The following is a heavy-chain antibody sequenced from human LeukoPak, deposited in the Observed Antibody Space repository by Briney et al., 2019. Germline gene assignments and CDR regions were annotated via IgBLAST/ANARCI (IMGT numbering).Heavy chain of an antibody. Sequence: ASVKVSCKVSGYTLTELSMHWVRQAPGKGLEWMGGFDPEDGETTYAQKFQGRVTMTEDTSTDTAYMELSSLRSEDTAVYYCATVDWYNWNPKGDYWGQGTLVTVSS. CDR1: GYTLTELS. D-gene: IGHD1-20*01. CDR3: ATVDWYNWNPKGDY. V-gene: IGHV1-24*01. J-gene: IGHJ4*02. CDR2: FDPEDGET.